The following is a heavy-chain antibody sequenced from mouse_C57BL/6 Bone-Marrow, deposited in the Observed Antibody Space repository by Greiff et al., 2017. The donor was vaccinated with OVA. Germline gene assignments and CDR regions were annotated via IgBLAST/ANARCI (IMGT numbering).Heavy chain of an antibody. J-gene: IGHJ4*01. CDR2: ISSGGSYT. V-gene: IGHV5-6*02. CDR3: ARGYYYAMDY. CDR1: GFTFSSYG. Sequence: EVKLQESGGDLVKPGGSLKLSCAASGFTFSSYGMSWVRQTPDKRLEWVATISSGGSYTYYPDSVKGRFTISRDNAKNTLYLQMSSLKSEDTAMYYCARGYYYAMDYWGQGTSVTVSS.